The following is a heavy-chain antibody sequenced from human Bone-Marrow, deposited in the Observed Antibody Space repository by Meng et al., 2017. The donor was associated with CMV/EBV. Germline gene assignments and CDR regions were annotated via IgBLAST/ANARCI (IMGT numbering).Heavy chain of an antibody. CDR3: ARSYHTPSGRRWFDP. CDR1: RFTFSNYA. V-gene: IGHV3-30-3*01. Sequence: GESLKISCAASRFTFSNYAMQWVRQAPGKGLEWVALISYDGINKYYAESVRGRFTISRDNSKNTLWLQMNSLTVEDTAVYYCARSYHTPSGRRWFDPWGQGTLVTVSS. CDR2: ISYDGINK. D-gene: IGHD3-3*01. J-gene: IGHJ5*02.